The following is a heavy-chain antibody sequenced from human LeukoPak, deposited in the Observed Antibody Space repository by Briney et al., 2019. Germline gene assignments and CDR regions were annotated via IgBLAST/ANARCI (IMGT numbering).Heavy chain of an antibody. CDR1: GGSISSYY. J-gene: IGHJ6*02. V-gene: IGHV4-59*01. Sequence: ETLSLTCTVSGGSISSYYWSWIRQPPGKGLEWIGYIYYSGSTNYNPSLKSRVTISVDTSKSQFSLKLSSVTAADTAVYYCARDSDYYYGMDVWGQGTTVTVSS. CDR3: ARDSDYYYGMDV. CDR2: IYYSGST. D-gene: IGHD3-10*01.